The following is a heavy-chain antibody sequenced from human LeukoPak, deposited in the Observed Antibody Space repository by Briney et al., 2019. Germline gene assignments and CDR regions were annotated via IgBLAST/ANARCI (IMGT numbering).Heavy chain of an antibody. CDR2: ISGSGGST. J-gene: IGHJ3*02. CDR3: AKDLELEDAFDI. CDR1: GFTFSSYS. Sequence: GGSLRLSCAASGFTFSSYSMNWVRQAPGKGLEWVSAISGSGGSTYYADSVKGRFTISRDNSKNTLYLQMNSLRAEDTAVYYCAKDLELEDAFDIWGQGTMVTVSS. D-gene: IGHD1-1*01. V-gene: IGHV3-23*01.